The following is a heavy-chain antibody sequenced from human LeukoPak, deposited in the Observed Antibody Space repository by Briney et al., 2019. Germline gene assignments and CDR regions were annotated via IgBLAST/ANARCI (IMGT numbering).Heavy chain of an antibody. CDR3: ARGFEDIVAMYYFDY. CDR2: IRYDGSNK. V-gene: IGHV3-30*02. Sequence: GGSLRLSCAASGFTFSSYGMHWVRQAPGKGLEWVAFIRYDGSNKYYADSVKGRFTISRDNSKNTLYLQMNSLRAEDTAVYYCARGFEDIVAMYYFDYWGQGTLVTVSS. CDR1: GFTFSSYG. J-gene: IGHJ4*02. D-gene: IGHD5-12*01.